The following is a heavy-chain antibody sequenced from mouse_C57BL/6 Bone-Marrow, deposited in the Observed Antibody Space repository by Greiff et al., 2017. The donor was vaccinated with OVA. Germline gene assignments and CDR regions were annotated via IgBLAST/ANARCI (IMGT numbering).Heavy chain of an antibody. D-gene: IGHD2-2*01. V-gene: IGHV1-69*01. CDR1: GYTFTSYW. J-gene: IGHJ1*03. Sequence: QVQLQQPGAELVMPGASVKLSCKASGYTFTSYWMHWVKQRPGQGLEWIGEIDPSASYTNYNQKFKGKSTLTVDKSSSTAYMQLSSLTSEDSAVYYCARWLPWYFDVWGTGTTVTVSS. CDR3: ARWLPWYFDV. CDR2: IDPSASYT.